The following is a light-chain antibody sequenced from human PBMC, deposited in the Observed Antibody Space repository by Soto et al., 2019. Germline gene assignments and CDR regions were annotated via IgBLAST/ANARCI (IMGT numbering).Light chain of an antibody. Sequence: QAVVTQEPSLTVSPGGTVTLTCGSSTGPVTSGHYPFWFQQKPGQAPRTLIYDTNRKHSWTPARFSGSLFWDRAALTLSGAQPEDEADYYCLLSYSGARGVFGGGTKVTVL. J-gene: IGLJ2*01. CDR3: LLSYSGARGV. CDR1: TGPVTSGHY. CDR2: DTN. V-gene: IGLV7-46*01.